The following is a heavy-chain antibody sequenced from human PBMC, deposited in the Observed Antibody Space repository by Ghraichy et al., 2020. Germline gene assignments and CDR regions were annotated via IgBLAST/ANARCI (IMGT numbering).Heavy chain of an antibody. Sequence: SETLSLTCAVYGGSFGGYSFTWIRQSPGKGLEWIGEVNHGGGTNYNPSLKSRVTISFDTSKNHFSLKLSSVTAADTAVYYCATRAGTSWAIDFWGQGTLVTVSS. CDR2: VNHGGGT. CDR1: GGSFGGYS. V-gene: IGHV4-34*01. CDR3: ATRAGTSWAIDF. D-gene: IGHD2-2*01. J-gene: IGHJ4*02.